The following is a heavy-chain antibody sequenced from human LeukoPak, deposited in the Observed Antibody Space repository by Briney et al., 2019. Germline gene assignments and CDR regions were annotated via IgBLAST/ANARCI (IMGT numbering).Heavy chain of an antibody. J-gene: IGHJ4*02. D-gene: IGHD6-13*01. CDR1: GGSISSYY. CDR2: IYYSGST. CDR3: ARDSSSWYFDY. Sequence: TSETLSLTCTVSGGSISSYYWSWIRQPPGKGLEWIGYIYYSGSTNYNPSLKSRVTISVDKSKNQFSLKLSSVTAADTAVYYCARDSSSWYFDYWGQGTLVTVSP. V-gene: IGHV4-59*12.